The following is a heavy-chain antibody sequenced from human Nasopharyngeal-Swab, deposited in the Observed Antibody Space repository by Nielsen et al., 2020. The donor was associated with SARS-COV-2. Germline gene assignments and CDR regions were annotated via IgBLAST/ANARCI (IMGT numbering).Heavy chain of an antibody. V-gene: IGHV3-48*03. J-gene: IGHJ4*02. CDR1: GFTFSSYE. D-gene: IGHD3-10*01. CDR2: ISSSGSTI. Sequence: GESLKISCAASGFTFSSYEMNWVRQAPGKGPERVSYISSSGSTIYYADFVKGRFTISRDNAKNSLYLQMNSLRAEDTAVYYCARVGDGLIKVQRYWGQGTLVTVSS. CDR3: ARVGDGLIKVQRY.